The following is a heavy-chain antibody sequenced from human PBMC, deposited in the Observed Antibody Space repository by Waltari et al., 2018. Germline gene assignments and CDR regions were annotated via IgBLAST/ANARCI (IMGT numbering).Heavy chain of an antibody. CDR3: AKAHDFWSGQPQGDSRYMDV. V-gene: IGHV3-23*01. CDR2: ISGSGGST. Sequence: EVQLLESGGGLVQPGGSLRLSCAASGFTFSSYAMSWVRQAPGKGREWVSAISGSGGSTYYADSVKGRFTISRDNSKNTLYLQMNSLRAEDTAVYYCAKAHDFWSGQPQGDSRYMDVWGKGTTVTVSS. D-gene: IGHD3-3*01. J-gene: IGHJ6*03. CDR1: GFTFSSYA.